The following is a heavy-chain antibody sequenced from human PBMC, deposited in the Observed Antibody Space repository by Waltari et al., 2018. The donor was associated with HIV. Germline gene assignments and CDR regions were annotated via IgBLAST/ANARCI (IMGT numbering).Heavy chain of an antibody. CDR1: GLTLSNFC. V-gene: IGHV3-30*18. J-gene: IGHJ4*02. CDR3: AKEGWELLQFGYYFDY. Sequence: QVQLVESGGGVVQPGKSLRLSCAASGLTLSNFCLPWVRQAPGKGLDWVAVISFDGRNEYYADSVKGRFTISRDNSKNTVYLQINSLRADDTAVYYCAKEGWELLQFGYYFDYWGQGTLVTVSS. D-gene: IGHD1-26*01. CDR2: ISFDGRNE.